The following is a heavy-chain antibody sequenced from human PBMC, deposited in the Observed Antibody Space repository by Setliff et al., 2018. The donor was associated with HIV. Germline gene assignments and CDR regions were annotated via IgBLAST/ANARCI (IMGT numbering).Heavy chain of an antibody. J-gene: IGHJ4*02. CDR2: IYSTGST. D-gene: IGHD4-17*01. V-gene: IGHV4-59*11. Sequence: SETLSLTCTVSGPSINIHYWSWIRQSPGKGFEWIGYIYSTGSTNYNPSLQSRVTISMVASRNQFSLKVTSVTAADTAVYYCAKGAGFYGDYTFDYWGQGNLVTVS. CDR1: GPSINIHY. CDR3: AKGAGFYGDYTFDY.